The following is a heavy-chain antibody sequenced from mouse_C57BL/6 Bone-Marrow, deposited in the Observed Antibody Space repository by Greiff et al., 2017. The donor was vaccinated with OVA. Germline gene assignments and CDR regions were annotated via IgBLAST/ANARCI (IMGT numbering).Heavy chain of an antibody. CDR2: ISDGGSYT. Sequence: EVKLMESGGGLVKPGGSLKLSCAASGFTFSSYAMSWVRQTPEKRLEWVATISDGGSYTYYPDNVKGRFTISRDNAKTNLYLQMSHLKSEDTAMYYCARELRRSYYYAMDYWGQGTSVTVSS. CDR1: GFTFSSYA. CDR3: ARELRRSYYYAMDY. V-gene: IGHV5-4*01. J-gene: IGHJ4*01.